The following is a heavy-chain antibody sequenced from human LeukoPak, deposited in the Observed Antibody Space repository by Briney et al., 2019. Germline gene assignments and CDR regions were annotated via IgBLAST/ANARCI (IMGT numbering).Heavy chain of an antibody. CDR3: AKDCRGSFYYDSSGYYNCYGMDV. J-gene: IGHJ6*02. D-gene: IGHD3-22*01. CDR1: GFTFRSYD. V-gene: IGHV3-30*18. Sequence: GGSLRLSCAASGFTFRSYDMHWVRQAPGKGLEWVAVILNDGSNKYYADSVKGRFTISRDNSKSTLYLQMNSLRAEDTAVYYCAKDCRGSFYYDSSGYYNCYGMDVWGQGTTVTVSS. CDR2: ILNDGSNK.